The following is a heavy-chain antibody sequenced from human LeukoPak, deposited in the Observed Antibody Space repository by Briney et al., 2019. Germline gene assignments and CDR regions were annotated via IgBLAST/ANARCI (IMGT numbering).Heavy chain of an antibody. D-gene: IGHD4-17*01. CDR1: GGTFSSYA. CDR2: IIPIFGTA. V-gene: IGHV1-69*13. CDR3: ARDDYGDRSIDY. J-gene: IGHJ4*02. Sequence: SVKVSYKASGGTFSSYAISWVRQAPGQGLEWMGGIIPIFGTANYAQKFQGRVTITAGESTSTAYMELRSLRSDDTAVYYCARDDYGDRSIDYWGQGTLVTVSS.